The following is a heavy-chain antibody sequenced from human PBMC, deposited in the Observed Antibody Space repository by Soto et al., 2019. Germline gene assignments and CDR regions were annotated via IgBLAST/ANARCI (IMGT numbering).Heavy chain of an antibody. CDR3: AKARPSGGYYYVEALDI. V-gene: IGHV3-23*01. CDR1: GFTFTNYA. J-gene: IGHJ3*02. CDR2: ISDSGGST. Sequence: VGSQRLSGAASGFTFTNYAMTWVRQAPEKGLEWVSVISDSGGSTFYADSVKGRFTISRDNSKSTLYLQMNSLRADDTAAYYCAKARPSGGYYYVEALDIWGQGTMVTVSS. D-gene: IGHD3-22*01.